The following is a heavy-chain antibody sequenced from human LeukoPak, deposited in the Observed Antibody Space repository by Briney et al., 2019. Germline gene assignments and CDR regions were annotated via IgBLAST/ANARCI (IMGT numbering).Heavy chain of an antibody. CDR2: ISGSGGST. D-gene: IGHD3-10*01. Sequence: PGGSLRLSCAAAGFTFDIYDMNWVRQAPGKGLEWVSAISGSGGSTYYADSVKGRFTISRDNSKNTLYLQMNSLRAEDTAVYYCAKGSGYRGYYFDYWGQGTLVTVSS. V-gene: IGHV3-23*01. CDR1: GFTFDIYD. J-gene: IGHJ4*02. CDR3: AKGSGYRGYYFDY.